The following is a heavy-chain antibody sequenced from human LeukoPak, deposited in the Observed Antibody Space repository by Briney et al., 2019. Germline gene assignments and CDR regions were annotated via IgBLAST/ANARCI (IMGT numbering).Heavy chain of an antibody. D-gene: IGHD3-16*02. CDR1: GYSFTSYW. V-gene: IGHV5-51*01. Sequence: GESLKISCKGSGYSFTSYWIGWVRQMPGKGLEWMGIIYPGDSDTRYSPSFQGQVTISADKSISTAYLQWSSLKASDTAMYYCARHENAADYVWGSYRPVMRAFDIWGQGTMVTVSS. CDR2: IYPGDSDT. CDR3: ARHENAADYVWGSYRPVMRAFDI. J-gene: IGHJ3*02.